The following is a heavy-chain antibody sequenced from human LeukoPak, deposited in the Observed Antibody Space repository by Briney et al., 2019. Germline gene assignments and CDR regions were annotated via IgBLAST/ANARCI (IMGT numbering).Heavy chain of an antibody. CDR2: IIPILGIA. CDR1: GGTFSSYA. Sequence: GASVKVSCKASGGTFSSYAISWVRQAPGQGLEWMGRIIPILGIANYAQKFQGRVTITADKSTSTAYMELSSLRSEDTAVYYCARESNYYDSSGYYYGAFDIWGQGTMVTVSS. V-gene: IGHV1-69*04. D-gene: IGHD3-22*01. J-gene: IGHJ3*02. CDR3: ARESNYYDSSGYYYGAFDI.